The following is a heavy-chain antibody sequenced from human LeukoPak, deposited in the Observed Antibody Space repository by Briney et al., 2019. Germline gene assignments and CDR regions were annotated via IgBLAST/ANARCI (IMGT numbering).Heavy chain of an antibody. D-gene: IGHD1-26*01. V-gene: IGHV1-8*01. CDR1: GYTSTSYD. Sequence: ASVKVSCKASGYTSTSYDINWVRQATGQGLEWMGWMNPNSGNTGYAQKFQGRVTMTRNTSISTGYMELSSLRSEDTAVYYCARGASGSYYEAYYFDYWGQGTLVTVSS. CDR3: ARGASGSYYEAYYFDY. CDR2: MNPNSGNT. J-gene: IGHJ4*02.